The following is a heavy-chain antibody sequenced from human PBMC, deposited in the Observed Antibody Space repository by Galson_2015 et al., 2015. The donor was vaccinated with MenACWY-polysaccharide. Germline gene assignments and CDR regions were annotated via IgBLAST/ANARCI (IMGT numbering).Heavy chain of an antibody. V-gene: IGHV3-48*01. J-gene: IGHJ6*02. Sequence: SLRLSCAASGFTFTSYAMSWVRQAPGKGLEWVSYIYSTSSTIYYADSVKGRFTVSRDNAKNSLYLQMNSLRAEDTAVYFCARGHYGMDVWGQGTTVTVSS. CDR2: IYSTSSTI. CDR3: ARGHYGMDV. CDR1: GFTFTSYA.